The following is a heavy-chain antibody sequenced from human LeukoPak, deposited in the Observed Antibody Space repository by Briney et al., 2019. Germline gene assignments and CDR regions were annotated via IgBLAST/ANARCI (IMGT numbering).Heavy chain of an antibody. V-gene: IGHV3-66*02. CDR1: GFTVSSNY. Sequence: GGSLRLSCAASGFTVSSNYMSWVRQAPGKGLEWVSVIYSGCSTYYADSVKGRFTISRDNSKNTLYLQMNSLRAEDTAVYYCASGTYSGYDFDYWGQGTLVTVSS. D-gene: IGHD5-12*01. CDR3: ASGTYSGYDFDY. J-gene: IGHJ4*02. CDR2: IYSGCST.